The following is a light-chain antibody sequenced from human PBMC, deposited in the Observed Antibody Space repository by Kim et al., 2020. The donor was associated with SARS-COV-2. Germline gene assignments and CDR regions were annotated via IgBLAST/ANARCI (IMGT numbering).Light chain of an antibody. J-gene: IGLJ3*02. CDR2: EDN. V-gene: IGLV6-57*03. CDR3: QSYDSGIWV. Sequence: GKPVTISCTRSSGSIARNYVQWYQQRPGSAPTTVIYEDNQRPSGVPDRFSGSIDSSSNSASLTISGLKTEDESDYYCQSYDSGIWVFGGGTQLTVL. CDR1: SGSIARNY.